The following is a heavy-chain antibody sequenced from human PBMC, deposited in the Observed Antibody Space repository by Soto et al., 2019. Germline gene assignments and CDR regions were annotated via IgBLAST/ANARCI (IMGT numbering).Heavy chain of an antibody. J-gene: IGHJ4*02. V-gene: IGHV3-73*01. Sequence: GGSLRLSCAASGFTLSGSSVHWVRQASGKGLEWVGRIRNKAKNYATAYAASVRGRFTISRDDSTNTAFLQMNSLKTEDTAVYYCTRLGDYGDNGGYWGQGPLVTVSS. CDR1: GFTLSGSS. D-gene: IGHD4-17*01. CDR3: TRLGDYGDNGGY. CDR2: IRNKAKNYAT.